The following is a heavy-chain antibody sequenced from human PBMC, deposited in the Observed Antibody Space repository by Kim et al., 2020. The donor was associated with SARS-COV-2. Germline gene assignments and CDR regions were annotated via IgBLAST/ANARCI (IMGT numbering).Heavy chain of an antibody. V-gene: IGHV4-34*01. D-gene: IGHD2-2*02. J-gene: IGHJ6*02. CDR3: ARGRAGIVPSPILGIGPHYDYYALDG. CDR2: INHSGST. Sequence: SETLSLTCDVYSGSFSGYYWNWIRQPPGKGLEWIGEINHSGSTNYNPSLKSRVTISVDMSKNQFSLRLNSVTAADTAMYFCARGRAGIVPSPILGIGPHYDYYALDGWGQGTTVTVSS. CDR1: SGSFSGYY.